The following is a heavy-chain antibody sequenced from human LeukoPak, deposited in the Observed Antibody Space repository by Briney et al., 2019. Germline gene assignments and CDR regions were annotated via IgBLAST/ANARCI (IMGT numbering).Heavy chain of an antibody. CDR2: INPNSGGT. D-gene: IGHD3-22*01. CDR3: ARDGGVSSGYTPKSFDY. CDR1: GYTFTGYY. J-gene: IGHJ4*02. Sequence: ASVKVSCKASGYTFTGYYMHWVRQAPGQGLEWMGRINPNSGGTNYAQKFQGRVTTTRDTSISTAYMELSRLRSDDTAVYYCARDGGVSSGYTPKSFDYWGQGTLVTVSS. V-gene: IGHV1-2*06.